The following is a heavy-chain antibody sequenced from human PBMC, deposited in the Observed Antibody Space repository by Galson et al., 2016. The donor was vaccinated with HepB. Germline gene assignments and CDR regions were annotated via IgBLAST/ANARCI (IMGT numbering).Heavy chain of an antibody. CDR3: AKTLTPTNQYFFNS. CDR2: LSDTGTT. Sequence: SETLSLTCTVSGASVSSSSWWGWIRQPPGKGLEWLASLSDTGTTDYNPSPRSRVTISADTSKNHFSLRLSSVTAADTAVYYCAKTLTPTNQYFFNSWGQGTLVTVSS. J-gene: IGHJ4*02. CDR1: GASVSSSSW. V-gene: IGHV4-39*02. D-gene: IGHD2-15*01.